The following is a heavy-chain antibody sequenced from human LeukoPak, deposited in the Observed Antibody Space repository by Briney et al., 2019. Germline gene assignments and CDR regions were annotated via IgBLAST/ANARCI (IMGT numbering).Heavy chain of an antibody. CDR1: GFTVSSNY. Sequence: GGSLRLSCAASGFTVSSNYMSWVRQAPGKGLEWVSVIYSGGSTYYADSVKGRFTISRDNSKNTLYLQMNSLRAEDTAVYYCARHIVLMVYAIPYFDYWGQGTLVTVSS. CDR2: IYSGGST. CDR3: ARHIVLMVYAIPYFDY. D-gene: IGHD2-8*01. J-gene: IGHJ4*02. V-gene: IGHV3-66*04.